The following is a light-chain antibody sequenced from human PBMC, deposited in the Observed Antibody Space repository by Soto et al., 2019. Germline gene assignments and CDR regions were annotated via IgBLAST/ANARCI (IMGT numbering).Light chain of an antibody. CDR2: DAS. CDR3: EQYNNWPLT. Sequence: EIVMTQSPATLSVSPGERATLSCRASRSVSSKLAWYQQKPGQAPRLIMYDASISATGIPPRFSGSGSGTQFTLTISSLQSEDSTVYYCEQYNNWPLTFGGGTKVEIK. CDR1: RSVSSK. J-gene: IGKJ4*01. V-gene: IGKV3-15*01.